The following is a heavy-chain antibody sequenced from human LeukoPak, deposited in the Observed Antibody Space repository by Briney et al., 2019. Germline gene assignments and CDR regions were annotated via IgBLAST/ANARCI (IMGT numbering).Heavy chain of an antibody. CDR1: GFTFSSYA. J-gene: IGHJ4*02. CDR2: ISGSGGST. V-gene: IGHV3-23*01. CDR3: ATILGYCSSTSCHGPFDY. Sequence: TGGSLRLPCAASGFTFSSYAMSWVRQAPGKGLEWVSAISGSGGSTYYADSVKGRFTISRDNSKNTLYLQMNSLRAEDTAVYYCATILGYCSSTSCHGPFDYWGQGTLVTVSS. D-gene: IGHD2-2*01.